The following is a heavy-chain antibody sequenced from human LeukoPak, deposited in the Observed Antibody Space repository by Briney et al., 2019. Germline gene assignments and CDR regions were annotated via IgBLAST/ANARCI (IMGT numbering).Heavy chain of an antibody. D-gene: IGHD3-16*01. J-gene: IGHJ4*02. CDR2: ISYSGST. CDR1: RGSMTTDY. Sequence: PSETLSLTCTFSRGSMTTDYCNWIRQPPGKGLEWIGHISYSGSTSYNPSLKSRVTISVDTSKNHFSLKLSSATAADTAVYYCAWGPNRDYFDYWGQGTLVTVSS. V-gene: IGHV4-59*01. CDR3: AWGPNRDYFDY.